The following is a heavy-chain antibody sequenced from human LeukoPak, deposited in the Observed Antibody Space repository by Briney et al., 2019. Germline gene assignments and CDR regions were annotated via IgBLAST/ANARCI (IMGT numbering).Heavy chain of an antibody. Sequence: SETLSLTCTVSGGSFSSSSYYWGWIRQPPGKGLEWIGSIYYSGSTYYNPSLKSRVTISVDTSKNQFPLKLSSVTAAHTAVYYCARHNYDSSGFLKYWGQGTLVTVSS. CDR2: IYYSGST. V-gene: IGHV4-39*01. CDR3: ARHNYDSSGFLKY. CDR1: GGSFSSSSYY. J-gene: IGHJ4*02. D-gene: IGHD3-22*01.